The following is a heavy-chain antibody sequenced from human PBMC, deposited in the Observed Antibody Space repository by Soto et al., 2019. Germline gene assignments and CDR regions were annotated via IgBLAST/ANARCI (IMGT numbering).Heavy chain of an antibody. V-gene: IGHV4-61*05. D-gene: IGHD6-19*01. Sequence: PSETLSLTCSVSGGSISSSSYFWGWIRQPPGKGLEWIGYIYYSGSTNYNPSLKSRVTISVDTSKNQFSLKLSSVTAADTAVYYCARGDSSGWYFDYWGQGTLVTVSS. CDR2: IYYSGST. CDR3: ARGDSSGWYFDY. CDR1: GGSISSSSYF. J-gene: IGHJ4*02.